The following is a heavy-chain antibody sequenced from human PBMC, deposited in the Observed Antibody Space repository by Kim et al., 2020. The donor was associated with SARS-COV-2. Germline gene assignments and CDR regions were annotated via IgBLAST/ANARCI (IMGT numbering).Heavy chain of an antibody. D-gene: IGHD2-15*01. CDR3: AGGVAASYY. CDR1: GFTFSDHY. CDR2: ARNKANSYTT. J-gene: IGHJ4*02. Sequence: GGSLRLSCAASGFTFSDHYMDCVRQAPGKGLEWVGRARNKANSYTTEYAASVKGRFTISRDDSKNSLYLQMNSLKTEDTAVYYCAGGVAASYYWGQGTLVTVSS. V-gene: IGHV3-72*01.